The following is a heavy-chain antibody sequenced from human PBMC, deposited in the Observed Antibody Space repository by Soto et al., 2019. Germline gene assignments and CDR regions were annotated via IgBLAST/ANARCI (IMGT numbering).Heavy chain of an antibody. D-gene: IGHD3-16*01. CDR3: VRSVASGHRSWFDP. CDR1: EDTFTHYD. CDR2: MNPNTGNI. Sequence: QVELVQSGAEVKQPGASVKVSCQASEDTFTHYDINWVRQATGQGLEWMGWMNPNTGNIDYAHKFQGRLTMTRDTSTRTVYMELSSLRSDDTAVYYCVRSVASGHRSWFDPWGQGTLVTVSS. J-gene: IGHJ5*02. V-gene: IGHV1-8*02.